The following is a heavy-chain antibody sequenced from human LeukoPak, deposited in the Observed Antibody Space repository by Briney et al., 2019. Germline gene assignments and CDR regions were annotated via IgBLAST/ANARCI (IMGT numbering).Heavy chain of an antibody. CDR3: ARDSDSSGYYGYYGMDV. V-gene: IGHV4-30-2*01. D-gene: IGHD3-22*01. CDR1: GGSISSGGYS. Sequence: SQTLSLTCAVSGGSISSGGYSWSWIRQPPGKGLEWIGYIYHSGSTYYNPSLKSRVTISVDRSKNQFSLKLSSVTAAGTAVYYCARDSDSSGYYGYYGMDVWGQGTTVTVSS. CDR2: IYHSGST. J-gene: IGHJ6*02.